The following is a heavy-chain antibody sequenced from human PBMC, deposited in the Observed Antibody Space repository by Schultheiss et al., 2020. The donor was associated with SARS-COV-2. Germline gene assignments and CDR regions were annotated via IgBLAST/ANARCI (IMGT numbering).Heavy chain of an antibody. CDR1: GGTFSSYA. D-gene: IGHD3-9*01. J-gene: IGHJ4*02. V-gene: IGHV1-69*13. CDR3: ARDVYYYDILTGYSPPFDY. Sequence: SVKVSCKASGGTFSSYAISWVRQAPGQGLEWMGGIIPIFGTANYAQKFQGRVTITADESTSTAYMELSSLRSEDTAVYYCARDVYYYDILTGYSPPFDYWGQGTLVTVSS. CDR2: IIPIFGTA.